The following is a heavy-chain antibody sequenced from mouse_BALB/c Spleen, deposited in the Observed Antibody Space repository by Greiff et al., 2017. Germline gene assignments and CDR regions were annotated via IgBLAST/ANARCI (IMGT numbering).Heavy chain of an antibody. J-gene: IGHJ4*01. CDR1: GYSITSDYA. CDR3: ANSYYRNAMDY. Sequence: VQLQQSGPGLVKPSQSLSLTCTVTGYSITSDYAWNWIRQFPGNKLEWMGYISYSGSTSYNPSLKSRISITRDTSKNQFFLQLNSVTTEDTATYYCANSYYRNAMDYWGQGTSVTVSS. D-gene: IGHD2-12*01. V-gene: IGHV3-2*02. CDR2: ISYSGST.